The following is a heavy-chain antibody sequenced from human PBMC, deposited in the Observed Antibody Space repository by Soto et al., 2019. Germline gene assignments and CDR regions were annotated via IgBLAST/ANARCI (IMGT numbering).Heavy chain of an antibody. CDR1: GGSVSSGSYY. J-gene: IGHJ4*02. V-gene: IGHV4-61*01. Sequence: SETLPLTCTVSGGSVSSGSYYWSWIRQPPGKGLEWIGYIYYSGSTNYNPSLKSRVTISVDTSKNQFSLKLSSVTAADTAVYYCARRDSSGYYPFDYWGQGTLVTVSS. D-gene: IGHD3-22*01. CDR3: ARRDSSGYYPFDY. CDR2: IYYSGST.